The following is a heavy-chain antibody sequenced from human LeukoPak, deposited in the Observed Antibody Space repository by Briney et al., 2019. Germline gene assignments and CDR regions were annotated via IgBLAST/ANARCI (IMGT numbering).Heavy chain of an antibody. D-gene: IGHD3-22*01. CDR3: AASRITMIVVASWWGATSFDY. J-gene: IGHJ4*02. CDR1: GGSISSYY. CDR2: IYYSGST. Sequence: RPSETLSLTCTVSGGSISSYYWSWIRQPPGKGLEWIGYIYYSGSTNYNPSLKSRVTISVDTSKNQFSLKLSSVTAADTAVYYCAASRITMIVVASWWGATSFDYWGQGTLVTVSS. V-gene: IGHV4-59*01.